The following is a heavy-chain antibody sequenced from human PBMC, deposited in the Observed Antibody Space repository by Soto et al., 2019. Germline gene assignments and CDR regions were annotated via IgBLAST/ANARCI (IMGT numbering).Heavy chain of an antibody. J-gene: IGHJ6*02. CDR2: IIPIFGTA. CDR1: GGTFSSYA. D-gene: IGHD2-2*01. CDR3: ARARDIVLVPGATYYYYGRDV. Sequence: ASVKVSCKASGGTFSSYAISWVRQAPGQGLEWMGGIIPIFGTANYAQKFQGRVTITADESTSTAYMGLSSLRSEDTAVYYCARARDIVLVPGATYYYYGRDVWHRGSTVTVSS. V-gene: IGHV1-69*13.